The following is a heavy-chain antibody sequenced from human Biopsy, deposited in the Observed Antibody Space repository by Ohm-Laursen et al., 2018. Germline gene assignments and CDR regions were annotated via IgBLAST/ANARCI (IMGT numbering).Heavy chain of an antibody. J-gene: IGHJ1*01. D-gene: IGHD3-9*01. CDR3: ATKLTGYFHH. Sequence: GASVKVSCKAPGGTFSIYGVNWVRQAPGQGLEWLGGNIPILGTGNYAQKFQDRVTVAADTSTSTATMELRSLRSDDTAVYYCATKLTGYFHHWGQGTLVIVSS. CDR2: NIPILGTG. CDR1: GGTFSIYG. V-gene: IGHV1-69*06.